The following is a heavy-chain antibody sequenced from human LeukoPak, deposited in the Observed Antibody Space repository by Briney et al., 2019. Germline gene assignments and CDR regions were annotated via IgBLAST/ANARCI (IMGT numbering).Heavy chain of an antibody. D-gene: IGHD2-15*01. CDR2: ISSTGNFV. CDR1: GFTFSSYE. CDR3: ARVGCRGGSCSSRGDYYYGMDV. V-gene: IGHV3-21*06. Sequence: PGGSLRLSCAASGFTFSSYEMNWVRQAPGKGLEWVSSISSTGNFVHYADSVKGRFTISRDNAKNSLYLQMNSLRGEDTAVYFCARVGCRGGSCSSRGDYYYGMDVWGQGTTVTVSS. J-gene: IGHJ6*02.